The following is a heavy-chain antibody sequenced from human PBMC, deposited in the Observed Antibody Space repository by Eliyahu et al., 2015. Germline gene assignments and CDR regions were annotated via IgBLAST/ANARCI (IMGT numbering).Heavy chain of an antibody. Sequence: QVQLVQSGAEVKKPGASVKVSCKASGYTFTXXGXXXVRQAPGQGXEWMGWISAYNGNTNXAQKLQGRVTMTTDTSTSTAYMELRSLRSDDTAVYYCARVGYLISWFDPWGQGTLVTVSS. D-gene: IGHD6-13*01. CDR1: GYTFTXXG. J-gene: IGHJ5*02. CDR3: ARVGYLISWFDP. V-gene: IGHV1-18*01. CDR2: ISAYNGNT.